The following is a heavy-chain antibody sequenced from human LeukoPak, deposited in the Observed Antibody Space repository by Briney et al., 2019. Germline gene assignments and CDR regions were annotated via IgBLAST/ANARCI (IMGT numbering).Heavy chain of an antibody. V-gene: IGHV3-74*01. D-gene: IGHD6-19*01. CDR2: ISSDESIT. CDR3: ARVSLSSGCLSN. J-gene: IGHJ4*02. CDR1: GFTSSNYW. Sequence: TGGSLRLSCAASGFTSSNYWMHWVRQAPGKGLVWVSRISSDESITSYADSVKGRFTISRDNAKNTLFLQMNGLRAEDTAVYYCARVSLSSGCLSNWGQGTLVTVSS.